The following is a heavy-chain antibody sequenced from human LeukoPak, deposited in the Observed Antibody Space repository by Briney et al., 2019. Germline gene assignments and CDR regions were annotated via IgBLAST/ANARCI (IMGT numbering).Heavy chain of an antibody. Sequence: LFLTCTSSGGFISSYYRSCIRQPRGKVLEWIGYIYYSDTTNYNPSLKRRFTISVDASKNQFSLKLSSVTAAETAVYYCARMDSDGIAVDGDYYYYYYMDVWGKGTTVTISS. CDR3: ARMDSDGIAVDGDYYYYYYMDV. D-gene: IGHD6-19*01. CDR1: GGFISSYY. J-gene: IGHJ6*03. V-gene: IGHV4-59*01. CDR2: IYYSDTT.